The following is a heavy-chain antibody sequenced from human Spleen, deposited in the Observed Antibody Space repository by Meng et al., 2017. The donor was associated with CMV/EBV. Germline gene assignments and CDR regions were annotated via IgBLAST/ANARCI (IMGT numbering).Heavy chain of an antibody. CDR3: ARDLYSSTSPYYYYGMDV. CDR1: GFTFSSYN. J-gene: IGHJ6*02. Sequence: GESLKISCAASGFTFSSYNMNWVRQAPGKGLEWVSYITSSSSTIYYAHSVKGRFTISRDNAKNSLYLQMNSLRAEDTAVYYCARDLYSSTSPYYYYGMDVWGQGTTVTVSS. V-gene: IGHV3-48*04. CDR2: ITSSSSTI. D-gene: IGHD2-2*01.